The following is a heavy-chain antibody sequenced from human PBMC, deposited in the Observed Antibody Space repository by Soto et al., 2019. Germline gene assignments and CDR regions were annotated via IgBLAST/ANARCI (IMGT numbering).Heavy chain of an antibody. Sequence: QVQLVESGGGVVQPGRSLRLSCAASGFTFSSYAMHWVRQAPGKGLEWVAVISYDGSNKYYADSVKGRFTISRDNSKHTLYLQMNSLTAEATAVYYCARVTSSSSRAHFDYWGQGALITVSS. D-gene: IGHD2-2*01. V-gene: IGHV3-30-3*01. J-gene: IGHJ4*02. CDR3: ARVTSSSSRAHFDY. CDR1: GFTFSSYA. CDR2: ISYDGSNK.